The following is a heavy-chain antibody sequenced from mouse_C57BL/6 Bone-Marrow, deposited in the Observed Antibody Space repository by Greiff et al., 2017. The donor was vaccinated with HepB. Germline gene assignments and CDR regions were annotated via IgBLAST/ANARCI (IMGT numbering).Heavy chain of an antibody. Sequence: EVKLVESGPELVKPGASVKISCKASGYSFTGYYMNWVKQSPEKSLEWIGEINPSTGGTTYNQKFKAKATLTVDKSSSTAYMQLKSLTSEDSAVYYCARNGSFAYWGQGTLVTVSA. J-gene: IGHJ3*01. CDR2: INPSTGGT. CDR1: GYSFTGYY. V-gene: IGHV1-42*01. CDR3: ARNGSFAY.